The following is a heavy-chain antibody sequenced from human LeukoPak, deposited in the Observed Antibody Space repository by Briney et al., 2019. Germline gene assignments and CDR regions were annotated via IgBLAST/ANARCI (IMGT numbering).Heavy chain of an antibody. Sequence: GGSLRLSCAASGFTFSGSGMHWVRQASGKGLEWVGRIRSKAHSYATVYAASVKGRFTISRDDSKNTAYLQMNSLKTEDTAVYYCTFSRSGYAGIDYWGPGALVTVSS. D-gene: IGHD5-12*01. CDR1: GFTFSGSG. V-gene: IGHV3-73*01. CDR3: TFSRSGYAGIDY. J-gene: IGHJ4*02. CDR2: IRSKAHSYAT.